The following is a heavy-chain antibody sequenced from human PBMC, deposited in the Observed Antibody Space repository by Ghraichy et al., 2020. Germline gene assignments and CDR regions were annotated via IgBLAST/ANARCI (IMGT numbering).Heavy chain of an antibody. D-gene: IGHD2/OR15-2a*01. CDR2: IRGKGNNYAT. Sequence: GGSLRLSCAVSGFAFSDSAMHWVRQASGKGLEWVGHIRGKGNNYATAYAASVKGRFTISRDDSKNTAYLQMTSLKTEDTAVYYCTGNRVGYWGQGTLVTVSS. V-gene: IGHV3-73*01. CDR3: TGNRVGY. J-gene: IGHJ4*02. CDR1: GFAFSDSA.